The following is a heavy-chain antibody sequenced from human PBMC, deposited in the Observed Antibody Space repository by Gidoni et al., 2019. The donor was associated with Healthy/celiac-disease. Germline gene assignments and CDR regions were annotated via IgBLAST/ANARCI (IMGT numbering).Heavy chain of an antibody. CDR1: GFTFDDYA. Sequence: EVQLVESGGGLVQPGRSLRLSCAASGFTFDDYAMNWVRQAPGKGLEWVSGISWNSGSIGYADSVKGRFTISRDNAKNSLYLQMNSLRAEDTALYYCAKDRLRGVGELSSFDYWGQGTLVTVSS. V-gene: IGHV3-9*01. D-gene: IGHD3-10*01. CDR2: ISWNSGSI. J-gene: IGHJ4*02. CDR3: AKDRLRGVGELSSFDY.